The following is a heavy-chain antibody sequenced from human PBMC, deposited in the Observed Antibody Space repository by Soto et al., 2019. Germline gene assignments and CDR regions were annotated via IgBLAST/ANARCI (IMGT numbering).Heavy chain of an antibody. V-gene: IGHV3-30*01. CDR1: GFTFSSFV. J-gene: IGHJ4*02. Sequence: PGGSLRLSCAASGFTFSSFVMHWVRQAPGKGLEWVAVISYDGSNKYYADSVEGRFTISRDNSKTTLYLQMNSLRTEDTAVYYCASSASLLGYCSYWGQGTLVTVSS. D-gene: IGHD2-2*03. CDR2: ISYDGSNK. CDR3: ASSASLLGYCSY.